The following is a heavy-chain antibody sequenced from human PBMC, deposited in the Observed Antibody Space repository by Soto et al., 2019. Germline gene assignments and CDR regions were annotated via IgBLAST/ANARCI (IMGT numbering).Heavy chain of an antibody. V-gene: IGHV1-69*02. D-gene: IGHD1-1*01. CDR2: IIPILGIA. Sequence: QVQLVQSGAEVKKPGSSVKVSCKASGGTFSSYTISWVRQAPGQGLEWMGRIIPILGIANYAQKFQGRVTITADKYTSTAYMELSSLRSEDTAVYYCARRSKDRTGAYAFDIWGQGTMVTVSS. CDR3: ARRSKDRTGAYAFDI. CDR1: GGTFSSYT. J-gene: IGHJ3*02.